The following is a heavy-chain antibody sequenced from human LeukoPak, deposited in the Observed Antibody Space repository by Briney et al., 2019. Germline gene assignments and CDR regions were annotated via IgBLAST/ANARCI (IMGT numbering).Heavy chain of an antibody. D-gene: IGHD6-13*01. Sequence: ASVKVSCKASGYRFTTYAMNWVRQAPGQGLEWMGWINTNTGNPTYVQDFTGRFVFSLDTSVSTAYLQISSLQPEDTAVYYCATGSSWYYFDYWGRGTLVTVSS. CDR2: INTNTGNP. J-gene: IGHJ4*02. CDR1: GYRFTTYA. V-gene: IGHV7-4-1*02. CDR3: ATGSSWYYFDY.